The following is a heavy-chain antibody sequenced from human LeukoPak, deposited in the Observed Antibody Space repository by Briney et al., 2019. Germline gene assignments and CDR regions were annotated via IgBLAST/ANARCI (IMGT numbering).Heavy chain of an antibody. Sequence: GYIYHSGSTYYNPSLKSRVTISVDTSKNQFSLKLSSVTAADTAVYYCALSIMGSSSLFDYWGQGTLVTVSS. V-gene: IGHV4-30-2*01. CDR2: IYHSGST. J-gene: IGHJ4*02. D-gene: IGHD6-6*01. CDR3: ALSIMGSSSLFDY.